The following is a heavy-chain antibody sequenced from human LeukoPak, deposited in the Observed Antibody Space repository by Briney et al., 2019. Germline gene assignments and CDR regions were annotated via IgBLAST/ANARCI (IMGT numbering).Heavy chain of an antibody. V-gene: IGHV1-8*03. Sequence: ASVKVSCKASGYTFTSYDINWVRQATGQGLEWMGWMNPNSGNTGYAQKFQGRVTITRNTSISTAYMELSSLRSEDTAVYYCATDRLDYYDSSGYYYVEDYWGQGTLVTVSS. CDR3: ATDRLDYYDSSGYYYVEDY. CDR1: GYTFTSYD. CDR2: MNPNSGNT. D-gene: IGHD3-22*01. J-gene: IGHJ4*02.